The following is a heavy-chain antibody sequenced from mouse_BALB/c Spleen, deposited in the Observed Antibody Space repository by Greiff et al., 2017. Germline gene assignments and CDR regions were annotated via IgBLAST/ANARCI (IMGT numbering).Heavy chain of an antibody. CDR3: ARSGHYYGYYY. CDR1: GYTFTSYW. V-gene: IGHV1-7*01. CDR2: INPSTGYT. J-gene: IGHJ2*01. D-gene: IGHD1-2*01. Sequence: QVQLKQSGAELAKPGASVKMSCKASGYTFTSYWMHWVKQRPGQGLEWIGYINPSTGYTEYNQKFKDKATLTADKSSSTAYMQLSSLTSEDSAVYYCARSGHYYGYYYWGQGTTLTVSS.